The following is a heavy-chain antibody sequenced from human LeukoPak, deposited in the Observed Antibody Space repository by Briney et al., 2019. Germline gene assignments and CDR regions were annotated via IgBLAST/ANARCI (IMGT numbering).Heavy chain of an antibody. D-gene: IGHD2-15*01. J-gene: IGHJ4*02. Sequence: ASVKVSCKASGYTFTSYGISWVRQAPGQGLEWMGWISAYNGNTNYAQKLQGRVTMTTDTSTSTAYMELRSLRSDDTAVYYCARDIGYCSGGSCYRTGIFDYWGQGTLVTVSS. CDR2: ISAYNGNT. CDR3: ARDIGYCSGGSCYRTGIFDY. V-gene: IGHV1-18*01. CDR1: GYTFTSYG.